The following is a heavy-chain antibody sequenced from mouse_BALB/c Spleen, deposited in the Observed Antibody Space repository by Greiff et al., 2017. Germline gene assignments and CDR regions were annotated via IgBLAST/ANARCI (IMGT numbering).Heavy chain of an antibody. CDR2: IDPANGNT. Sequence: VQLKESGAELVKPGASVKLSCTASGFNIKDTYMHWVKQRPEQGLEWIGRIDPANGNTKYDPKFQGKATITADTSSNTAYLQLSSLTSEDTAVYYCQRFYDGYYYAMDYWGQGTSVTVSS. D-gene: IGHD2-3*01. CDR3: QRFYDGYYYAMDY. CDR1: GFNIKDTY. V-gene: IGHV14-3*02. J-gene: IGHJ4*01.